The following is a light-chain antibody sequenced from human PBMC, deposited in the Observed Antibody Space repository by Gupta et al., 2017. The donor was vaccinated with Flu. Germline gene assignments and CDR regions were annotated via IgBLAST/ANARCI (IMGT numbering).Light chain of an antibody. V-gene: IGLV1-51*01. CDR3: ATWDSSLSAEV. Sequence: HSVLTQPPSVSAAPGQKVTLSCSASSSNIGNNYVSWYQQFPGTAPKLLIYDNNMRPSGIPDRFSGSKSDTSATLGITGLQTGDEAAYYCATWDSSLSAEVFGGGTKLTVL. J-gene: IGLJ2*01. CDR1: SSNIGNNY. CDR2: DNN.